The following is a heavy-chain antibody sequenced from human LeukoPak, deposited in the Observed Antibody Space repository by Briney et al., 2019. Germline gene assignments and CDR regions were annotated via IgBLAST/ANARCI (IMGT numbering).Heavy chain of an antibody. D-gene: IGHD1-1*01. CDR3: ARGTGTRVAPYYFDH. CDR1: GFPFNAYW. V-gene: IGHV3-30*03. CDR2: ISYDGSHK. J-gene: IGHJ4*02. Sequence: GGSLRLSCAASGFPFNAYWMTWVRQAPGKGLEWVAVISYDGSHKYYADSVKGRFTISRDNSKNTLYVQMNSLRTEDTAMYYCARGTGTRVAPYYFDHWGQGTLVTVSS.